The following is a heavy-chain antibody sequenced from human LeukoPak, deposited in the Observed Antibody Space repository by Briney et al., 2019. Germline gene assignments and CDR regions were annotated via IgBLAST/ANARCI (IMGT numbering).Heavy chain of an antibody. V-gene: IGHV3-21*01. Sequence: GGSLRLSCAASGFTFSSYSMNWVRQAPGKGLEWVSSISSSSYIYYADSVKGRFTMSRDNAKNSLYLQMNSLRAEDTTVYYCVRSSAGEDYWGQGTLVTVSS. CDR1: GFTFSSYS. J-gene: IGHJ4*02. CDR3: VRSSAGEDY. CDR2: ISSSSYI. D-gene: IGHD6-6*01.